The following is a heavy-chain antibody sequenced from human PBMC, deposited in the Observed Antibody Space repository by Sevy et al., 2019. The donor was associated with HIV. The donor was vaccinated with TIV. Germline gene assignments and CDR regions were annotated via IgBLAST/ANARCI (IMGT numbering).Heavy chain of an antibody. V-gene: IGHV3-23*01. Sequence: GGSLRLSCAVSGFSFDSYGMTWVRQAPGKGLEWVSGISGSGTRTYYADSVKGRFSISRDNSKNRLYLQMNSLRSEDRANNYWAKGGGGHYDPDEIGYYFYYYNMDVWGKGTTVTVSS. J-gene: IGHJ6*03. CDR3: AKGGGGHYDPDEIGYYFYYYNMDV. CDR2: ISGSGTRT. D-gene: IGHD3-22*01. CDR1: GFSFDSYG.